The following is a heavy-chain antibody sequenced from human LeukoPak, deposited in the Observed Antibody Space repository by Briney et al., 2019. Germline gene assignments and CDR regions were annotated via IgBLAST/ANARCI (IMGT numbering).Heavy chain of an antibody. CDR2: IKKDGTEQ. D-gene: IGHD3-22*01. CDR3: ARQSPVRDHYFDSSGPLDY. CDR1: GFSFSSYW. Sequence: GGSLRLTCVASGFSFSSYWMTWVRQAPGKGLEWVANIKKDGTEQYYVDSVKGRFTVSRDNAKNLLYLQMNSLRVEDTAPYYCARQSPVRDHYFDSSGPLDYWGQGTVLTVSS. J-gene: IGHJ4*02. V-gene: IGHV3-7*01.